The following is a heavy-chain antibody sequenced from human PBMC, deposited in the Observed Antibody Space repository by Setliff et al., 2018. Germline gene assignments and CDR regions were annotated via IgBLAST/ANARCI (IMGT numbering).Heavy chain of an antibody. J-gene: IGHJ5*02. CDR2: ISGHNGDT. CDR3: ARHTGTAWVDWFDP. V-gene: IGHV1-18*01. CDR1: GYPFTNYG. D-gene: IGHD1-1*01. Sequence: GASVKVSCKTSGYPFTNYGLSWVRQAPGQGLEWMGWISGHNGDTKLAQKFQGRVTMTRDTSTSTVYMELSSLRSDDTAVYYCARHTGTAWVDWFDPWGQGTLVTVSS.